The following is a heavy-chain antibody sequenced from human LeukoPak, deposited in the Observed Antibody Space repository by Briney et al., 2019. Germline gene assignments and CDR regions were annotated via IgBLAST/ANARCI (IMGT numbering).Heavy chain of an antibody. Sequence: SETLSLTCTISGGSISSYYWSWVRQPPGKGLEWIGYIYYSGNTIYNPSLKSRVTISVDTSKNQFSLKLSSVTAADTAVYYCARTYVANSFDIWGQGTMVTVSS. J-gene: IGHJ3*02. V-gene: IGHV4-59*01. CDR3: ARTYVANSFDI. CDR2: IYYSGNT. CDR1: GGSISSYY. D-gene: IGHD3-16*01.